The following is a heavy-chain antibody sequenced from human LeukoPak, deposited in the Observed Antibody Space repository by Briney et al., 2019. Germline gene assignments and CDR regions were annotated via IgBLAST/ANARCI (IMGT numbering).Heavy chain of an antibody. D-gene: IGHD3-22*01. V-gene: IGHV1-24*01. CDR1: GYTLTELS. CDR2: FDPEDGET. J-gene: IGHJ4*02. CDR3: ATKTVYYDSSGYFPSLLY. Sequence: ASVKASCKVSGYTLTELSMHWVRQAPGKGLEWMGGFDPEDGETIYAQKFQGRVTMTEDTSTDTAYMELSSLRSEDTAVYYCATKTVYYDSSGYFPSLLYWGQGTLVTVSS.